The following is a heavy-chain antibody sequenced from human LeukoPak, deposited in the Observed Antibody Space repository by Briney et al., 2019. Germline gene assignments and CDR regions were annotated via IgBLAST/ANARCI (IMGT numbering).Heavy chain of an antibody. D-gene: IGHD2-2*01. Sequence: PSETLSLTCTVSGGSISSGGYYWSWIRQHPGKGLEWIGYIYYSGSTYYNPSLKSRVTISVDTSKNQFSLALSSVTAPDPAVYYCARDAAAPPGFDPWGQGTLVTVSS. J-gene: IGHJ5*02. V-gene: IGHV4-31*03. CDR1: GGSISSGGYY. CDR3: ARDAAAPPGFDP. CDR2: IYYSGST.